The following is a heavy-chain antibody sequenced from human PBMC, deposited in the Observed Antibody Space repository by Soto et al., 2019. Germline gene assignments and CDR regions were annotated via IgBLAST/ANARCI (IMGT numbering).Heavy chain of an antibody. Sequence: QVQLVQSGAEEKKPGASVKVSCKASGYTFTSYAMHWVRQAPGQRLEWMGWINAGNGNTKYSQKFQGRVTITRDTPASTAYRGLTSLRSEDTSVFSWARGTVWSPPFDYWGQGTLVTVSS. V-gene: IGHV1-3*05. CDR1: GYTFTSYA. J-gene: IGHJ4*02. CDR2: INAGNGNT. D-gene: IGHD3-16*01. CDR3: ARGTVWSPPFDY.